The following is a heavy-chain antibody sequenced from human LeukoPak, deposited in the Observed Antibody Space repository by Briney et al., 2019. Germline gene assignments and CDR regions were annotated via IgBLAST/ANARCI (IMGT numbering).Heavy chain of an antibody. V-gene: IGHV1-69*13. D-gene: IGHD6-19*01. J-gene: IGHJ4*02. CDR1: GGTFSSYA. CDR2: IIPIFGTA. Sequence: SVKASCKASGGTFSSYAISWVRQAPGQGLEWMGGIIPIFGTANYAQKFQGRVTITADESTSTAYMELSSLRSEDTAVYYCALAEGGWFQFDYWGQGTLVTVSS. CDR3: ALAEGGWFQFDY.